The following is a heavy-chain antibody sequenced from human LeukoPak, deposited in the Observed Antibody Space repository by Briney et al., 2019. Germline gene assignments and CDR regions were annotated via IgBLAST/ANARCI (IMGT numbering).Heavy chain of an antibody. V-gene: IGHV4-34*01. CDR2: INHSGST. J-gene: IGHJ4*02. Sequence: PSETLSLTCAVYGGSFSGYYWSWIRQPPGKGLEWIGEINHSGSTNYNPSLKSRVTISVDTSKNQFSLKLSSVTAADTAVYYCARSHYGSGAPRFDYWGQGTLVTVSS. CDR3: ARSHYGSGAPRFDY. CDR1: GGSFSGYY. D-gene: IGHD3-10*01.